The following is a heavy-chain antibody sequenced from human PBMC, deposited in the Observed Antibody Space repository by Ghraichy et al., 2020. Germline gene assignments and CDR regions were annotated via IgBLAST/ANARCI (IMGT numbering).Heavy chain of an antibody. CDR2: INHSGST. CDR3: ARGSAFGGTDY. J-gene: IGHJ4*02. CDR1: GGSFSGYY. D-gene: IGHD3-16*01. V-gene: IGHV4-34*01. Sequence: SETLSLTCAVYGGSFSGYYWSWIRQPPGKGLEWIGEINHSGSTNYNPSLKSRVTISVDTSKNQFSLKLSSVTAADTAVYYCARGSAFGGTDYWGQGTLVTVSS.